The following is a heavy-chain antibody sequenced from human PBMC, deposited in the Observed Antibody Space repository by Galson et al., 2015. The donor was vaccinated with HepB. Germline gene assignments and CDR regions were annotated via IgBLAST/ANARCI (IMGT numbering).Heavy chain of an antibody. CDR2: IWYDGSNK. Sequence: SLRLSCAASGFTFSSYGMHWVRQAPGKGLEWVAVIWYDGSNKYYADSVKGRFTISRDNSKNTLYLQMNSLRAEDTAVYYCARRGYPLYYYYYMDVWGKGTTVTVSS. CDR3: ARRGYPLYYYYYMDV. J-gene: IGHJ6*03. V-gene: IGHV3-33*01. D-gene: IGHD6-13*01. CDR1: GFTFSSYG.